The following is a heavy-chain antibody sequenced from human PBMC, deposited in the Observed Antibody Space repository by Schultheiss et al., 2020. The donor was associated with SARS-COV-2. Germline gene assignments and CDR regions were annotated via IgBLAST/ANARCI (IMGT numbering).Heavy chain of an antibody. D-gene: IGHD6-19*01. V-gene: IGHV4-61*02. CDR2: IYTSGST. CDR3: ASQHLREWLPNWFDP. J-gene: IGHJ5*02. CDR1: GGSISSGSYY. Sequence: SETLSLTCTVSGGSISSGSYYWSWIRQPAGKGLEWIGRIYTSGSTYYNPSLKSRVTISVDTSKNQFSLKLSSVTAADTAVYYCASQHLREWLPNWFDPWGQGTLVTVSS.